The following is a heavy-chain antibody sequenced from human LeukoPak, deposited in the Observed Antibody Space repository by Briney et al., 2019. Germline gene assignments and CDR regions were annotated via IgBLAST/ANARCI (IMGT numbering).Heavy chain of an antibody. V-gene: IGHV3-33*01. CDR3: ARGLAAAGTGLLFDY. D-gene: IGHD6-13*01. CDR2: IWYDGSNK. CDR1: GFTFSSYG. Sequence: GRSLRLSCAASGFTFSSYGMHWVRQAPGKGLEWVAVIWYDGSNKYYADSVKGRFTISRDNSKNTLYLQMNRLRAEDTAVYYCARGLAAAGTGLLFDYWGQGTLVTVSS. J-gene: IGHJ4*02.